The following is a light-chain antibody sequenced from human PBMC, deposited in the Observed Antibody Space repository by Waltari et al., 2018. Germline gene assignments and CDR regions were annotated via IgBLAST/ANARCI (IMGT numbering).Light chain of an antibody. Sequence: DIQLTQSPSSLSASVGDRVNITCRASHIIDDYLHWYQQKPGKPPRLLVYSASTLQSGVPSRFSGTGSGTDFTRTITSLQPDDFATYFWLQTYDYPWTFGQGTPVEIK. CDR1: HIIDDY. CDR3: LQTYDYPWT. CDR2: SAS. J-gene: IGKJ1*01. V-gene: IGKV1-39*01.